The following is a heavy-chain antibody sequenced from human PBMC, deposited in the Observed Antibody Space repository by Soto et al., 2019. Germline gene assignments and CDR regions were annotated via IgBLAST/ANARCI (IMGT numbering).Heavy chain of an antibody. V-gene: IGHV1-18*01. CDR1: GYTFTSYG. D-gene: IGHD1-1*01. J-gene: IGHJ4*02. Sequence: QVQLVQSGAEVKKPGASVKVSCKASGYTFTSYGISWVRQAPGQGLEWMGWISAYNGNTNYAQKLQGRVTMTTDTPTSTAYMELRSLRSDDTAVYYCARDLSGNWNNPRNFDYWGQGTLVTVSS. CDR3: ARDLSGNWNNPRNFDY. CDR2: ISAYNGNT.